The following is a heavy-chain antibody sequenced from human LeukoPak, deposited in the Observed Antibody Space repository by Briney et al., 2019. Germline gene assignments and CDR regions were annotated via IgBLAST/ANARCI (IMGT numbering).Heavy chain of an antibody. CDR2: ISYDGSNK. CDR1: GFTFSSYA. J-gene: IGHJ1*01. V-gene: IGHV3-30-3*01. Sequence: PGRSLRLSCAASGFTFSSYAMHWVRQAPGKGLAWVAVISYDGSNKYYADSVKGRFTISRDNSKNTLYLQMNSLRAEDTAVYYCARGPIVVVAALEYAEYFQHWGQGTLVTVSS. D-gene: IGHD2-15*01. CDR3: ARGPIVVVAALEYAEYFQH.